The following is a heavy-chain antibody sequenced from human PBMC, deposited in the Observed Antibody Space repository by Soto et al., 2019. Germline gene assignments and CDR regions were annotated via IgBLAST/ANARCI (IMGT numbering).Heavy chain of an antibody. Sequence: PGGSLRLSCAASGFTFDDYAMHWVRQAPGKGLEWVSGISWNSGSIGYADSVKGRFTISRDNAKNSLYLQMNSLRAEDTALYYCAKDLLPFYDILTGYYWAFDYWGQGT. CDR1: GFTFDDYA. CDR2: ISWNSGSI. CDR3: AKDLLPFYDILTGYYWAFDY. D-gene: IGHD3-9*01. J-gene: IGHJ4*02. V-gene: IGHV3-9*01.